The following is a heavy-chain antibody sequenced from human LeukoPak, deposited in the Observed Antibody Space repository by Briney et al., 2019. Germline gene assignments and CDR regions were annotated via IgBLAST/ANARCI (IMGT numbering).Heavy chain of an antibody. CDR1: GFTFSSYG. CDR3: AKDQGVAAASLDY. J-gene: IGHJ4*02. D-gene: IGHD6-13*01. Sequence: GGSLRLSCAASGFTFSSYGMHWVRQAPGKGLEWVAVISYDGSNKYYADSVKGRFTISRDNSKNTLYLQMSSLRAEDTAVYYCAKDQGVAAASLDYWGQGTLVTVSS. CDR2: ISYDGSNK. V-gene: IGHV3-30*18.